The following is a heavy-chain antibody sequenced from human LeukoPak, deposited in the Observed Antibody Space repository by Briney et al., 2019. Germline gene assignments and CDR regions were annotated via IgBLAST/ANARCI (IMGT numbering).Heavy chain of an antibody. CDR1: AFTFSTDW. CDR3: AKDKPRIAVAGTNAFDI. V-gene: IGHV3-9*01. J-gene: IGHJ3*02. CDR2: ISWNSGSI. D-gene: IGHD6-19*01. Sequence: PGRSLRPSCAAAAFTFSTDWMHWVRHVPREGRVWGSGISWNSGSIGYADSVKGRFTISRDNANISLYLQMNSLRADDTALYYCAKDKPRIAVAGTNAFDIWGQGTMVTVS.